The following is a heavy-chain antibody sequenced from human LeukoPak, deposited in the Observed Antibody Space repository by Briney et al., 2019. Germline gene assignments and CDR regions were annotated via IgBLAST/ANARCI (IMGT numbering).Heavy chain of an antibody. J-gene: IGHJ5*02. CDR3: ARDSLFWSGYQINLIFDP. V-gene: IGHV1-46*01. CDR1: GYTFTSYY. D-gene: IGHD3-3*01. CDR2: INPSGGST. Sequence: RASVKVSCKASGYTFTSYYMHWVRQAPGQGLEWMGIINPSGGSTSYAQKFQGRVTMTRDTSTSTVYMELSSLRSEDTAVYYCARDSLFWSGYQINLIFDPWGQGTLVTVSS.